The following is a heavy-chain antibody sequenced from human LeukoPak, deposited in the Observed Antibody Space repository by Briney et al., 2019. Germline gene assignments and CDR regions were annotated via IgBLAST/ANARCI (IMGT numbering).Heavy chain of an antibody. V-gene: IGHV3-7*04. CDR1: GFTFSSYW. CDR3: ARLRAGDYFDY. Sequence: GGSLRLSCAASGFTFSSYWMSWVRQTPGKGLEWVANIKEDGSEKYYVDSVKGRLTISRDTAKSLLYLQMNSLRAEDTAVYYCARLRAGDYFDYWGQGTLVTVSS. D-gene: IGHD6-19*01. J-gene: IGHJ4*02. CDR2: IKEDGSEK.